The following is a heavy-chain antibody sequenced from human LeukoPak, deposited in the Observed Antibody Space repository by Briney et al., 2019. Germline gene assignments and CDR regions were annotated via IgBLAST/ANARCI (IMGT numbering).Heavy chain of an antibody. CDR3: VRDLSGMDV. CDR1: GFTFTNYA. Sequence: PGGSLRLSCLASGFTFTNYAMHWVRQAPGKGLDYVSVLYSRGTSTYYADSVKGRFTVSRDSSKNTLYLQMSSLRIEDTAIYYCVRDLSGMDVWGRGTTVTVSS. J-gene: IGHJ6*02. D-gene: IGHD3-16*02. V-gene: IGHV3-64D*06. CDR2: LYSRGTST.